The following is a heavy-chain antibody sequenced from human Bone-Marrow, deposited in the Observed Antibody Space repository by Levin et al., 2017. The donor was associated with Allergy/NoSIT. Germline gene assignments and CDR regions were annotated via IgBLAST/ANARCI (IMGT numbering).Heavy chain of an antibody. J-gene: IGHJ6*02. CDR3: ARVLGAVTSFYYGCDV. D-gene: IGHD4-17*01. CDR2: ISSANTYT. CDR1: GFTFSGYS. Sequence: GGSLRLSCAASGFTFSGYSLNWVRQAPGKGLEWVSSISSANTYTYNADLVKGRFTISRDNAKNSVYLEMNSLRAEDTAVYYCARVLGAVTSFYYGCDVWGQGTTVTVSS. V-gene: IGHV3-21*01.